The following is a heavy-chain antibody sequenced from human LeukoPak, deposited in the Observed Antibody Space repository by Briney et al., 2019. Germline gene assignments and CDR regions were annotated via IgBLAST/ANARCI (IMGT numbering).Heavy chain of an antibody. Sequence: ASVKVSCKASGYTFTSYGISWVRQAPGQGLEWMGWTSAYNGNTNYAQKLQGRVTMTTDTSTSTAYMELRSLRSDDTAVYYCARDGDIVVVPAATYNWFDPWGQGTLVTVSS. CDR1: GYTFTSYG. V-gene: IGHV1-18*01. D-gene: IGHD2-2*01. CDR3: ARDGDIVVVPAATYNWFDP. J-gene: IGHJ5*02. CDR2: TSAYNGNT.